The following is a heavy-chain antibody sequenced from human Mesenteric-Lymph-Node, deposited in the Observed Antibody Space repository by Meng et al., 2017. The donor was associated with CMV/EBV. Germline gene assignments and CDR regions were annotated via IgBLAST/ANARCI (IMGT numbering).Heavy chain of an antibody. CDR3: ARRPSRPPPITSRPSFYGLDV. CDR1: GGSFSGYY. V-gene: IGHV4-34*01. CDR2: INRSGST. Sequence: SETLSLTCAVYGGSFSGYYWSWIRQSPGKGLEWIGEINRSGSTNYNPSLKSRVTISVDTSKNQFSLRLRSVTAADTAVYYCARRPSRPPPITSRPSFYGLDVWGQGTTVTVSS. J-gene: IGHJ6*02. D-gene: IGHD6-6*01.